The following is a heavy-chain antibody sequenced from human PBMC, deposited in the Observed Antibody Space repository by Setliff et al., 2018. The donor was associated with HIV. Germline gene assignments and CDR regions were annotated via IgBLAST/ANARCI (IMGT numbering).Heavy chain of an antibody. J-gene: IGHJ6*03. CDR3: ARDRVELFWDGELNHMGV. V-gene: IGHV3-74*01. CDR1: GFTFIDYW. D-gene: IGHD3-10*01. Sequence: GGSLRLSCAASGFTFIDYWLHWVRQDPGKGLGWVSRINSDGSNTRYAASVGGRFTISRDNAKNTMYLQMNSLRVEDTAVYYCARDRVELFWDGELNHMGVWGKGTPVTVSS. CDR2: INSDGSNT.